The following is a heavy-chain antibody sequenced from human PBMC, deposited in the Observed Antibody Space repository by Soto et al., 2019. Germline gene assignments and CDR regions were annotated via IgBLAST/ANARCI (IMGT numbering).Heavy chain of an antibody. CDR3: AGDEGRTGIQLWLKPSSTYYYYGMDV. V-gene: IGHV1-46*01. Sequence: GASVKVSCKASGYTFTSYYMHWVRQAPGQGLEWMGIINPSGGSTSYAQKFQGRVTMTRDTSTSTVYMELSSLRSEDTAVYYCAGDEGRTGIQLWLKPSSTYYYYGMDVWGQGTTVTVSS. CDR1: GYTFTSYY. CDR2: INPSGGST. D-gene: IGHD5-18*01. J-gene: IGHJ6*02.